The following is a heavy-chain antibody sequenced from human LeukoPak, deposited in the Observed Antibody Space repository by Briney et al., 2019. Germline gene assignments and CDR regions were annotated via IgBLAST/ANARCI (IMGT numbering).Heavy chain of an antibody. CDR1: GFTVSSNY. V-gene: IGHV3-53*01. CDR2: IYSGGTT. CDR3: ARGPLAYCSGDCYPLGY. D-gene: IGHD2-21*02. Sequence: PGGSLRLSCAASGFTVSSNYMSWVRQAPGKGLEWGSVIYSGGTTYYADSVKGRFTISRDNSKNTLYLQMNTLRPEHTAVYYCARGPLAYCSGDCYPLGYWGQGTLVTVSS. J-gene: IGHJ4*02.